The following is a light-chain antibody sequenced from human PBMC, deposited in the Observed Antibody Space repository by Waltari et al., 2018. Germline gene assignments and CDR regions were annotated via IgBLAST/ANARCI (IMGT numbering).Light chain of an antibody. Sequence: EIVLTQSPATLSVSPGERATLSCRASQSVSTKVAWYQQRPGQAPRLLIYAAASRATGVPARVGGSGSETDFTLTISGLQSEDFAVYYCQHYEGWPPWTFGQGTKV. V-gene: IGKV3-15*01. J-gene: IGKJ1*01. CDR3: QHYEGWPPWT. CDR2: AAA. CDR1: QSVSTK.